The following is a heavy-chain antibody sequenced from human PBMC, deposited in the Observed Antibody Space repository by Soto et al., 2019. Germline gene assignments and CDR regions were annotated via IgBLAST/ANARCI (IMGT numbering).Heavy chain of an antibody. CDR1: GFTFSSYA. D-gene: IGHD5-18*01. CDR2: ISGSGGST. CDR3: AKDNTAMDYYYYYYGMDV. V-gene: IGHV3-23*01. J-gene: IGHJ6*02. Sequence: HPGGSLRLSCAASGFTFSSYAMSWVRQAPGKGLEWVSAISGSGGSTYYADSVKGRFTISRDNSKNTLYLQMNSLRAEDTAVYYCAKDNTAMDYYYYYYGMDVWGQGTTVTVSS.